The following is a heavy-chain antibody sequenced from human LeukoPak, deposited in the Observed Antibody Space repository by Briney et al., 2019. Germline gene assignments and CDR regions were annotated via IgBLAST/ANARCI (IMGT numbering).Heavy chain of an antibody. V-gene: IGHV3-21*01. J-gene: IGHJ4*02. CDR3: ARDRREMATIWGFDY. CDR1: GFTFSSYS. Sequence: GGSLRLSCAASGFTFSSYSMNWVRQAPGKGLEWVSSISSSSSCIYYADSVKGRFTISRDNAKNSLYLQMNSLRAEDTAVYYCARDRREMATIWGFDYWGQGTLVTVSS. CDR2: ISSSSSCI. D-gene: IGHD5-24*01.